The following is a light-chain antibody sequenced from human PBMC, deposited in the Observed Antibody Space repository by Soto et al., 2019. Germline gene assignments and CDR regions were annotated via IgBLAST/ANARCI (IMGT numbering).Light chain of an antibody. CDR1: QTISTW. V-gene: IGKV1-5*01. Sequence: DIQMTQSPSTLSASVGDRVTTTFRASQTISTWLAWYQHKPGKAPNLLIYDASTLMSGVPSRFSGSGSGTEFTLTISSLQPGDFATYYCQQSETYPLTFGQGTRLEIK. CDR3: QQSETYPLT. CDR2: DAS. J-gene: IGKJ5*01.